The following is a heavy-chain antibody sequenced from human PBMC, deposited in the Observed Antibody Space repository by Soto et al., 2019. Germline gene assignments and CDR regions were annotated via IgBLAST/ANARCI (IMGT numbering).Heavy chain of an antibody. D-gene: IGHD3-9*01. Sequence: ASVKVSCKAPRDTFTSYYINWVRQAPGQGLEWMGVINPHGGSTAYAQKFKGRVTMTRDTSTNTMIRDTSTSTFYMELSSLRSEDTAVYYCARELGYYDTSDPFDYWGQGTLVTVSS. V-gene: IGHV1-46*01. J-gene: IGHJ4*02. CDR3: ARELGYYDTSDPFDY. CDR1: RDTFTSYY. CDR2: INPHGGST.